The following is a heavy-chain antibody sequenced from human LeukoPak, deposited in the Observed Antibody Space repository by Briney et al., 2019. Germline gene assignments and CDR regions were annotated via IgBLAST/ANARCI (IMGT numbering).Heavy chain of an antibody. J-gene: IGHJ4*02. V-gene: IGHV1-69*13. D-gene: IGHD6-13*01. CDR2: IIPIFGTA. Sequence: SVKVSCKASGGTFSSYAISWVRQAPGQGLEWMGGIIPIFGTANYAQKFHGRVTITADESTSTAYMELSSLRSEDTAVYYCARARGGGSSWDFDYWGQGTLVTVSS. CDR3: ARARGGGSSWDFDY. CDR1: GGTFSSYA.